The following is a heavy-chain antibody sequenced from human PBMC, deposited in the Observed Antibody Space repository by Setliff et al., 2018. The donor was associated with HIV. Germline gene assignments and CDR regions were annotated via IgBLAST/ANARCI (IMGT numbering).Heavy chain of an antibody. D-gene: IGHD4-17*01. CDR2: IYYSGST. V-gene: IGHV4-39*01. CDR3: AGDYIRSDNNWFDP. CDR1: GGSIKSSSDY. Sequence: PSETLSLTCTVSGGSIKSSSDYWGWIRQPPGKGLEWIGTIYYSGSTYYNPSLKSRVTISVDTSKNQFSLKLSSVTAADTAVYYCAGDYIRSDNNWFDPWGQGILVTVSS. J-gene: IGHJ5*02.